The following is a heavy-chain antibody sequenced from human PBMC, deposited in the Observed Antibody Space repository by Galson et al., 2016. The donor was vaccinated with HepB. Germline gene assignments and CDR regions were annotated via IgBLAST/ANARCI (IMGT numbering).Heavy chain of an antibody. J-gene: IGHJ4*02. CDR2: TYRGGDT. CDR3: ATDSPHSSSWGSH. V-gene: IGHV3-53*01. Sequence: SLRLSCAASGFTVSSTYMSWVRQAPGKGLEWVSVTYRGGDTYYADSVKGRFTISRDNSKNTLYLQMNSLRAEDTAVYYCATDSPHSSSWGSHCGQGTLVTVPS. D-gene: IGHD6-13*01. CDR1: GFTVSSTY.